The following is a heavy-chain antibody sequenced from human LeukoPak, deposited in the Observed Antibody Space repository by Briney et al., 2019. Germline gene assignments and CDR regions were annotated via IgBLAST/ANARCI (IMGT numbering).Heavy chain of an antibody. CDR1: GYTFTSYD. D-gene: IGHD6-6*01. CDR2: MNPNSGNT. Sequence: GASVKVSCKASGYTFTSYDINWVRQATGQGLEWMGGMNPNSGNTGYAQKFQGRVTMTRNTSISTAYMELSSLRSEDTAVYYCARGTARLYYYYMDVWGKGTTVTVSS. V-gene: IGHV1-8*01. J-gene: IGHJ6*03. CDR3: ARGTARLYYYYMDV.